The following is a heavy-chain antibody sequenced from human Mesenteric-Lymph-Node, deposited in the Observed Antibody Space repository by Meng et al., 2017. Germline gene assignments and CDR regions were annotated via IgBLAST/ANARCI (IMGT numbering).Heavy chain of an antibody. V-gene: IGHV3-23*01. CDR2: ISSDGSAT. Sequence: GESLKISCAASGFTFTTYAMSWVRQAPGKGLEWVSGISSDGSATYYADSVKGRFTISRDNSKNTLYMQMNSLRVEDAALYYCANGYSPDYWGQGTLVTVSS. J-gene: IGHJ4*02. CDR1: GFTFTTYA. D-gene: IGHD5-12*01. CDR3: ANGYSPDY.